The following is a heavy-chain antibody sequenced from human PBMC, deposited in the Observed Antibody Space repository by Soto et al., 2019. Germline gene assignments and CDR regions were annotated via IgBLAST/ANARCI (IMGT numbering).Heavy chain of an antibody. CDR3: SRSIAGRRLHAFDF. D-gene: IGHD6-6*01. J-gene: IGHJ3*01. CDR2: IYQRGNT. Sequence: QLQLQESGSGLVKPSQTLSLTCTVSGDSISSGSYSWSWIRQPPGKGLEWIGYIYQRGNTYYNPSLHSRARLSLASSKSRCPLKLRSVTDADTAVYYCSRSIAGRRLHAFDFWGRGTMVTVSS. V-gene: IGHV4-30-2*01. CDR1: GDSISSGSYS.